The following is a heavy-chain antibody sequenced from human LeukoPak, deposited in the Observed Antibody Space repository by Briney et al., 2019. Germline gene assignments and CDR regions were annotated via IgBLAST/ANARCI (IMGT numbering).Heavy chain of an antibody. Sequence: SETLSLTCAASGYSISSGYYWGWIRQSPQKGLEWIGSIHHSGSTYYNPSLKSRVTISVDTSKNQFSLKLSSVTAADTAVYFCARVLGGIAARPEYFDYWGQGTLVTVSS. J-gene: IGHJ4*02. D-gene: IGHD6-6*01. V-gene: IGHV4-38-2*01. CDR3: ARVLGGIAARPEYFDY. CDR2: IHHSGST. CDR1: GYSISSGYY.